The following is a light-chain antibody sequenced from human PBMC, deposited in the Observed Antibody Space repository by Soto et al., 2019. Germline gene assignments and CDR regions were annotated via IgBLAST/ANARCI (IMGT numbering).Light chain of an antibody. J-gene: IGLJ2*01. CDR2: DVR. V-gene: IGLV2-14*01. CDR1: SSDIGGYNY. CDR3: SSYTSSSTVI. Sequence: QSVLTQPASMSGSPGQSITISCTGTSSDIGGYNYISWYQQLPGKAPKFIIYDVRTRPSRVSNRFSGSRSGNTASLTISGLQAEDEADYYCSSYTSSSTVIFGGGTKVTVL.